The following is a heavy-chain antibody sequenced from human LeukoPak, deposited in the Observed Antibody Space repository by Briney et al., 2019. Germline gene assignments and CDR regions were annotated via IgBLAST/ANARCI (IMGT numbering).Heavy chain of an antibody. J-gene: IGHJ4*02. CDR1: GFTFSSYA. CDR3: AKVVTMVRGVSYLFDY. D-gene: IGHD3-10*01. V-gene: IGHV3-23*01. Sequence: PGGSLRLSCAASGFTFSSYAMSWVRQAPGKGLEWVSAISGSGGSTYYADSVKGRFTISRDNSKNTLYLQMNSLRAEDTAVYYCAKVVTMVRGVSYLFDYWGQGTLVTVSS. CDR2: ISGSGGST.